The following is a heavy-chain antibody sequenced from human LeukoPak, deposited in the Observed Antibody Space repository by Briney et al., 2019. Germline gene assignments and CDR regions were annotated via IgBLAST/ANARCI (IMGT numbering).Heavy chain of an antibody. CDR1: GYTLTELS. D-gene: IGHD3-22*01. V-gene: IGHV1-24*01. Sequence: ASVQVSCKVAGYTLTELSMHWVRQAPGKGLEWMGGFDPEDGETIYAQKFQGRVTMTEDTSTDTAYMELSSLRSEDTAVYYCATDCALYYYDSSGYYPRFVLDVWGKGTTVTVSS. CDR2: FDPEDGET. J-gene: IGHJ6*04. CDR3: ATDCALYYYDSSGYYPRFVLDV.